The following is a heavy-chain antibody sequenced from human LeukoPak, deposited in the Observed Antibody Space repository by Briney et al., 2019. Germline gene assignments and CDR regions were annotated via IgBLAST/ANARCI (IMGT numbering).Heavy chain of an antibody. D-gene: IGHD6-19*01. CDR2: IYYSGST. Sequence: SETLSLTCTVSGGSISSYYWGWIRQPPGKGLEWIGSIYYSGSTYYNPSLKSRVTISVDTSKNQFSLKLSSVTAADTAVYYCARLPYSSSDLDYWGQGTLVTVSS. CDR3: ARLPYSSSDLDY. V-gene: IGHV4-39*01. CDR1: GGSISSYY. J-gene: IGHJ4*02.